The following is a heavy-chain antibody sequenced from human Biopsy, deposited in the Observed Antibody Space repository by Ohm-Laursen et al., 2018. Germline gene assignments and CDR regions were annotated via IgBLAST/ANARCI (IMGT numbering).Heavy chain of an antibody. Sequence: EASVKVSCKASDYTFYSYGITWVRRAPGQGLEWMGWITADEKNSAPKFQGRVTMTIDMSTSTAYMELRGLKTDDTSVYYCARVFGGAYYSYAFDIWGQGTLVIVSS. CDR3: ARVFGGAYYSYAFDI. CDR1: DYTFYSYG. V-gene: IGHV1-18*04. J-gene: IGHJ3*02. CDR2: ITADEK. D-gene: IGHD1-26*01.